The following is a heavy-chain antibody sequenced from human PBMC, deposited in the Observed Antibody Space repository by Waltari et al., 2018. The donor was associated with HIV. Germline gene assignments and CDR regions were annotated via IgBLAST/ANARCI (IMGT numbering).Heavy chain of an antibody. CDR3: ARTDDWYFDL. J-gene: IGHJ2*01. V-gene: IGHV4-61*02. CDR2: IYTSGST. Sequence: QVQLQESGPGLVKPSQTLSLNCIVSGGSTSSGSYYWSWIRQPAGKGLEWVGRIYTSGSTNYNPPLKRRVPISLDTSRNQFSLKLSSVTAADTAVYYCARTDDWYFDLWGRGTLVTVSS. CDR1: GGSTSSGSYY.